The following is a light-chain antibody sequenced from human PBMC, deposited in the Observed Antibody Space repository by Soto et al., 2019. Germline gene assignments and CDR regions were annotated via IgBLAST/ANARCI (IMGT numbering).Light chain of an antibody. CDR1: QSVSSN. V-gene: IGKV3-15*01. Sequence: IVMTQSPANLSVSPGERATLSCRASQSVSSNLAWYQQKPGQAPRLLIYGASTRATGIPARFSGSGSGTEFTLTISSLQSEDFAVYYCQQYNNWWTFGQGTKVEIK. J-gene: IGKJ1*01. CDR3: QQYNNWWT. CDR2: GAS.